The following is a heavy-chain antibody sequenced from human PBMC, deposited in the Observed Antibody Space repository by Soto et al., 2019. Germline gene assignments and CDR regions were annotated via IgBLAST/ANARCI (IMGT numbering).Heavy chain of an antibody. CDR1: GVSISSQY. D-gene: IGHD4-17*01. V-gene: IGHV4-59*11. CDR2: IYNSGNT. Sequence: SETLSLTSSVLGVSISSQYWSWIRQPPGKALEWIGHIYNSGNTYYNPSLESRVTISVETSKNQISLKLRSVTAADTAVYYCSRPNQGDYAFDIWRPVTLFTVSS. J-gene: IGHJ3*02. CDR3: SRPNQGDYAFDI.